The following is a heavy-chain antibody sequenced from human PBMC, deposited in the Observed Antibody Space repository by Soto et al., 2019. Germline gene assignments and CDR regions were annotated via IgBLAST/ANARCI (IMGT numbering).Heavy chain of an antibody. V-gene: IGHV3-15*01. J-gene: IGHJ4*02. CDR3: TTYSGAAFEY. CDR1: GLTFKNAW. Sequence: GGSLRLSCVASGLTFKNAWMNWVRQAPGKGLEWVGRIRSKSDGGTTDYAAPVKGRFTISRDDSKNMVDLQMSSLKTEDTAIYYCTTYSGAAFEYWGQGALVTVSS. CDR2: IRSKSDGGTT. D-gene: IGHD1-26*01.